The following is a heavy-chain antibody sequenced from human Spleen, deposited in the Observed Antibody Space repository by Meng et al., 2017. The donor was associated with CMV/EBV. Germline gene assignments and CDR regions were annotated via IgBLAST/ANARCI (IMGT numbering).Heavy chain of an antibody. Sequence: WAGAGGAISSNGWWGGGRRPPGRGVGGVGEVYRSGTTNYNPSLESRVTISVDKSKNQFSLKLRSVTAADTAVYYCARGAGGYWYFDLWGRGTLVTVSS. V-gene: IGHV4-4*02. CDR3: ARGAGGYWYFDL. D-gene: IGHD3-16*01. J-gene: IGHJ2*01. CDR1: GGAISSNGW. CDR2: VYRSGTT.